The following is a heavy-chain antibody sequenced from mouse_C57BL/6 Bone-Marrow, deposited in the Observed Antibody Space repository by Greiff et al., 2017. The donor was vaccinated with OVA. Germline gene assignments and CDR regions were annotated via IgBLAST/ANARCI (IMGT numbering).Heavy chain of an antibody. CDR3: ARRGYGNYFDY. CDR1: GYTFTSYW. D-gene: IGHD2-1*01. Sequence: QVQLKQSGAELVMPGASVKLSCKASGYTFTSYWMHWVKQRPGQGLEWIGEIDPSDSYTNYNQKFKGKSTLTVDKSSSTAYMQLSSLTSEDSAVYYCARRGYGNYFDYWGQGTTLTVSS. J-gene: IGHJ2*01. V-gene: IGHV1-69*01. CDR2: IDPSDSYT.